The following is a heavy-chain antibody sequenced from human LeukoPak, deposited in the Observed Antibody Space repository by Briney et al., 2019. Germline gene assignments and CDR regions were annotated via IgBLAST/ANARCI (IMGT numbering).Heavy chain of an antibody. CDR2: IYYSGST. CDR3: ARGPTTVPATYYFDY. D-gene: IGHD4-11*01. J-gene: IGHJ4*02. Sequence: SETLSLTCTVSGGSISSYYWSWIRQPPGKGLEWVGYIYYSGSTNYNPSLKSRVTISVDTSKNQFSLKLSSVTAADTAVYYCARGPTTVPATYYFDYWGQGTLVTVSS. CDR1: GGSISSYY. V-gene: IGHV4-59*01.